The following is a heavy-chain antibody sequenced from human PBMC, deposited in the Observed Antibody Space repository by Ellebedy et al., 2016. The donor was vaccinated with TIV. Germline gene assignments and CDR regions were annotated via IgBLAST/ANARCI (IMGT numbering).Heavy chain of an antibody. Sequence: ASVKVSCXASGGSIDSYVISWVRQATGQGLEWMGLMNPDSGHTVYAQRFQGRVTMTWDTSISTAYMEVSSLRSDDTAVYYCARGWDSSGWPDYWGQGTLVTVSP. CDR3: ARGWDSSGWPDY. J-gene: IGHJ4*02. V-gene: IGHV1-8*02. D-gene: IGHD6-19*01. CDR2: MNPDSGHT. CDR1: GGSIDSYV.